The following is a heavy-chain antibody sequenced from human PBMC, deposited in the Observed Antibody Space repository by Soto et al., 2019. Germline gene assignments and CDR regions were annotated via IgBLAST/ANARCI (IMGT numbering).Heavy chain of an antibody. Sequence: ASVKVSCKASGYTFTGYYMHWVRQAPGQGLEWMGWINPNSGGTNYAQKFQGRVTMTRDTSISTAYMELSRLRSDDTAVYYCARDRDSSGWYERSFDYWGQGTQVTVSS. CDR1: GYTFTGYY. J-gene: IGHJ4*02. CDR3: ARDRDSSGWYERSFDY. V-gene: IGHV1-2*02. CDR2: INPNSGGT. D-gene: IGHD6-19*01.